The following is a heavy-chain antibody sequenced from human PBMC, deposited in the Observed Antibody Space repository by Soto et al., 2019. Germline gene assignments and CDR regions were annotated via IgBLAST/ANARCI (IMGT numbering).Heavy chain of an antibody. CDR1: GFTFSSYW. CDR3: ARVAYGNGRIFDH. J-gene: IGHJ4*01. D-gene: IGHD3-10*01. CDR2: IKQDGSEK. Sequence: TGGSLRLSCAASGFTFSSYWMSWVRQAPGKGLEWVANIKQDGSEKYYVDSVKGRFTLSRDNAQNSLQLQMNSLRAEDTAIYFCARVAYGNGRIFDHWGQGTLVTVSS. V-gene: IGHV3-7*01.